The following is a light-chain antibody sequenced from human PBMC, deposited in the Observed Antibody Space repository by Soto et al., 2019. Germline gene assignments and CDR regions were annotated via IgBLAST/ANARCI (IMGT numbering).Light chain of an antibody. CDR3: HQYGISQNT. CDR1: QSVSSGY. J-gene: IGKJ2*01. V-gene: IGKV3-20*01. CDR2: GAS. Sequence: ETVMTQSPGTLSLSPGERATLTCRASQSVSSGYLAWYQQQPRQATRLLIFGASNKATGIPDRFTGSGSGTDFNLTISRLEPEDFAVYYGHQYGISQNTCGQGTKLEIK.